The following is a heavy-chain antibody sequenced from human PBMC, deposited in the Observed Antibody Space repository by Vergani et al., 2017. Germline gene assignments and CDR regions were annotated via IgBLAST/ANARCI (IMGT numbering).Heavy chain of an antibody. CDR1: GGSISSGGYY. D-gene: IGHD2-2*01. Sequence: QVQLQESGPGLVNPSQTLSLTCTVPGGSISSGGYYWSWIRQHPGKGLECIGYIYYSGSTYYNPSLKRRGTISVDTSKKQFTLKLSSVTAAATAVYYCARGLILVVPAGAGFDAWGQGTLVTVSA. J-gene: IGHJ5*02. CDR2: IYYSGST. V-gene: IGHV4-31*03. CDR3: ARGLILVVPAGAGFDA.